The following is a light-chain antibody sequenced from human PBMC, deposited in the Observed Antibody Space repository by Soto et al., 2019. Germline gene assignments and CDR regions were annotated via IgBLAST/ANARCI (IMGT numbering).Light chain of an antibody. CDR2: DAS. CDR3: QQYNTYWT. V-gene: IGKV1-5*01. Sequence: DIQMTQSPSTLSASVGDRVTITCRASQSIDRWLAWYQQRPGKAPELLIYDASILQGGVPSRFSGSGSGTEFTLSISSLQPGDFATYYCQQYNTYWTFGQGTQVEMK. CDR1: QSIDRW. J-gene: IGKJ1*01.